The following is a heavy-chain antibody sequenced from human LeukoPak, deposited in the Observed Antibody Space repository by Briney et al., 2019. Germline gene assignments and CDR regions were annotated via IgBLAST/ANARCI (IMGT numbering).Heavy chain of an antibody. CDR3: SRVRAEYQLPDNYYYYYMDV. D-gene: IGHD2-2*01. CDR2: IIPIFGTA. V-gene: IGHV1-69*13. Sequence: GASVKVSCKASGGTFSSYAISWVRQAPGQGLEWMGGIIPIFGTANYAQKFQGRVTITADESTSTAYMELSSLRSEDTAVYYCSRVRAEYQLPDNYYYYYMDVWGKGTTVTISS. J-gene: IGHJ6*03. CDR1: GGTFSSYA.